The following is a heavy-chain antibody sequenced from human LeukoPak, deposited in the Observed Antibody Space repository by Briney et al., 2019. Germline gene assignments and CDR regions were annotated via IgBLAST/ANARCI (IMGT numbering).Heavy chain of an antibody. J-gene: IGHJ4*02. V-gene: IGHV4-34*01. CDR2: INHSGST. CDR3: ASEGDYSKQPDY. Sequence: NPSETLSLTCAVYGGSFSGYYWSWIRQPPGKGLEWIGEINHSGSTNYNPSLKSRVTISVDTSKNQFSLKLSSVTAADTAVYYCASEGDYSKQPDYWGQGTLVTVSS. CDR1: GGSFSGYY. D-gene: IGHD4-11*01.